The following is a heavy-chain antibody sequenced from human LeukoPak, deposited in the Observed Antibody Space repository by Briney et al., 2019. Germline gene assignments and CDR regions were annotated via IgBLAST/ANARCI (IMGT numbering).Heavy chain of an antibody. V-gene: IGHV4-39*07. J-gene: IGHJ4*02. CDR1: GGSISSSSYF. D-gene: IGHD3-10*01. CDR3: ARGSEGSGNYYNPRYFDY. Sequence: SETLSLTCTVSGGSISSSSYFWGWIRQPPGKGLEWIGSIYYSGSTYYNPSLKSRVTISVDTSKNQFSLKLSSVTAADTAVYYCARGSEGSGNYYNPRYFDYWGQGTLVTVSP. CDR2: IYYSGST.